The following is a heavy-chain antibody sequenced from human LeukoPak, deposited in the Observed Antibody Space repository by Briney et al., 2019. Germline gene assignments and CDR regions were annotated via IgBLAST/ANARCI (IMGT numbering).Heavy chain of an antibody. CDR2: INHSGST. Sequence: SETLSLTCAVYGGSFSGYYWSWIRQPPGKGLEWIGEINHSGSTNYNPSLKSRVTISVDTSKNQFSLKLSSVTAADTAVYYCARDSSIVAVPAAISGDAFDIWGQGTTVTVSS. CDR1: GGSFSGYY. CDR3: ARDSSIVAVPAAISGDAFDI. D-gene: IGHD2-2*01. V-gene: IGHV4-34*01. J-gene: IGHJ3*02.